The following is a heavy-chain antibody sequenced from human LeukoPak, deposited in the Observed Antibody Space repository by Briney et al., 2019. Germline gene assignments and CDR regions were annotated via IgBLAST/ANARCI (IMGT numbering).Heavy chain of an antibody. V-gene: IGHV3-30-3*01. D-gene: IGHD1-1*01. CDR2: ISYDGSDK. CDR1: RFTFSNYA. Sequence: GGSLRLSCAASRFTFSNYAMHWVRQAPGKGLEWVAIISYDGSDKYYADSVKGRFTISRDNSKNTLYLQMNSLRAEDTAVYYCARTHPVQLERGPVDYWGQGTLVTVSS. CDR3: ARTHPVQLERGPVDY. J-gene: IGHJ4*02.